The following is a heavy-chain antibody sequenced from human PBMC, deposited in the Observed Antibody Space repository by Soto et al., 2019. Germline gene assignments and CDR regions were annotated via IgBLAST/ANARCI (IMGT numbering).Heavy chain of an antibody. J-gene: IGHJ6*02. CDR1: GFTFSSYG. V-gene: IGHV3-30*18. Sequence: GGSLRLSCAASGFTFSSYGMHWVRQAPGKGLEWVAVISYDGSNQYYADSGKGRFTISRDNSKDTVYLQMNSLRVEDAAVYYCAKDPIPPEDWTGYYFVMDVWGQGTTVTVSS. CDR3: AKDPIPPEDWTGYYFVMDV. CDR2: ISYDGSNQ. D-gene: IGHD1-1*01.